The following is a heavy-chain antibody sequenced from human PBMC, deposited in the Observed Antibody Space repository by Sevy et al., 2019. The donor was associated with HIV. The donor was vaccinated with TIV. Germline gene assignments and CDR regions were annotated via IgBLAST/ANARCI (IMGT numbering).Heavy chain of an antibody. CDR3: ARAVYGSGSFNY. J-gene: IGHJ4*01. CDR2: IHSSGST. D-gene: IGHD3-10*01. Sequence: SETLSLTCTVSGGSISTYYWSWIRQPAGKGLEWIEHIHSSGSTNYNPSLKSRVTMSIDTSKNHFSLMLSSVTAADTAVYHCARAVYGSGSFNYWGHGTLVTVSS. CDR1: GGSISTYY. V-gene: IGHV4-4*07.